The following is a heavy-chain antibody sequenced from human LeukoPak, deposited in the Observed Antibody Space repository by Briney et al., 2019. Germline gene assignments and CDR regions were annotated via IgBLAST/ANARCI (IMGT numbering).Heavy chain of an antibody. CDR2: IYSGGST. CDR1: GFTVSSNY. J-gene: IGHJ3*02. CDR3: ARVRTDAFDI. V-gene: IGHV3-53*01. D-gene: IGHD1-1*01. Sequence: GGSLRLSCAASGFTVSSNYMLWVRQAPGKGLEWVSVIYSGGSTYYADSVKGRFTISRDNSKNTLYLQMNSLRAEDTAVYYCARVRTDAFDIWGLGTMVTVSS.